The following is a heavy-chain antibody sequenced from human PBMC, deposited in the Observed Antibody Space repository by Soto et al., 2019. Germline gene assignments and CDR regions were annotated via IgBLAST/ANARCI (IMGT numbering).Heavy chain of an antibody. CDR2: IYYSGST. CDR3: AGRALGNRYCSGGSCPDY. Sequence: SETLSLTCTVSGGSISSGGYYWSWIRQHPGKGLEWIGYIYYSGSTYYNPSLKSRVTISVDTSKNQFSLKLSSVTAADTAVYYCAGRALGNRYCSGGSCPDYWGQGTLVTVSS. V-gene: IGHV4-31*03. CDR1: GGSISSGGYY. D-gene: IGHD2-15*01. J-gene: IGHJ4*02.